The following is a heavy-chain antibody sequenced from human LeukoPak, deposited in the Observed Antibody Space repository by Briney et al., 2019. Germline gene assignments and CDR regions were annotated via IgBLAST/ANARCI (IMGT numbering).Heavy chain of an antibody. D-gene: IGHD5-18*01. CDR3: ASLPWIQLWNHY. J-gene: IGHJ4*02. CDR2: IYYSGSA. CDR1: GGSFSGYY. V-gene: IGHV4-34*01. Sequence: SSETLSLTCAVYGGSFSGYYWSWIRQPPGKGLECIGSIYYSGSAYYNPSLKSRVTISVDTSKNQFSLRLTSVTAADTAVYYCASLPWIQLWNHYWGQGTLVTVSS.